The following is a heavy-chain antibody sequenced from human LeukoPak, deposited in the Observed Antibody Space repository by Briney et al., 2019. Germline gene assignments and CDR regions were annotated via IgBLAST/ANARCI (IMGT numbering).Heavy chain of an antibody. D-gene: IGHD2-15*01. Sequence: GGSLRLSCAASGFTFSSYGVHWVRQAPGKGLEWVAVIWYDGSNKYYADSVKGRFTISRDNSKNTLYLQMNSLRAEDTAVYYCARESVVVVAASPIRSRDGSFDYWGQGTLVTVSS. J-gene: IGHJ4*02. CDR2: IWYDGSNK. CDR1: GFTFSSYG. CDR3: ARESVVVVAASPIRSRDGSFDY. V-gene: IGHV3-33*01.